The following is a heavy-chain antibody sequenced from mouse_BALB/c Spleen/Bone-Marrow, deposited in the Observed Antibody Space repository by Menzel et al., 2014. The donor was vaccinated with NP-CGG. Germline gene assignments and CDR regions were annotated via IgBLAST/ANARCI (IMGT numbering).Heavy chain of an antibody. Sequence: VKLVESGPELVKPGASVKISCKASGYAFSTSWMNWVKQRPGQGLEWIGRIYPGDGDTNYNGKFKGKATLTADKSSSTAYMQLSDLTSVDSAVYFCARSDGYRTMDYWGQGTSVTVSS. CDR2: IYPGDGDT. CDR3: ARSDGYRTMDY. J-gene: IGHJ4*01. D-gene: IGHD2-3*01. CDR1: GYAFSTSW. V-gene: IGHV1-82*01.